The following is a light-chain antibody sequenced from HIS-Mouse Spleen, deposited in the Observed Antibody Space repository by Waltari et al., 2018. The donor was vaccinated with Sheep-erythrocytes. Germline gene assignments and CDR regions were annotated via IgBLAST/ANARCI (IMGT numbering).Light chain of an antibody. CDR3: CSYAGSYNHV. Sequence: QSALTQPRSVSGSPGPSVTISCTGTSSDVGGYNYVSWSQQHPGKAPKLMIYVVSKRPSGVPARFSDSKSGNTASLTISGLQEEDEADYYCCSYAGSYNHVFATGTKVTVL. V-gene: IGLV2-11*01. J-gene: IGLJ1*01. CDR2: VVS. CDR1: SSDVGGYNY.